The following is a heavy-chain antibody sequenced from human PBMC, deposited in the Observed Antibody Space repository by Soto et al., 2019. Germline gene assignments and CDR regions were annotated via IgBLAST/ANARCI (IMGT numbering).Heavy chain of an antibody. D-gene: IGHD6-6*01. J-gene: IGHJ3*02. CDR2: ISAYNGNT. CDR1: GYTFTSYG. CDR3: ARDRRRGQLVRMNDAFDI. Sequence: ASVKVSCKASGYTFTSYGISWVRQAPGQGLEWMGWISAYNGNTNYAQKLQGRVTITTDTSTSTAYMELRSLRSDDTAVYYCARDRRRGQLVRMNDAFDIWGQGTMVTVSS. V-gene: IGHV1-18*01.